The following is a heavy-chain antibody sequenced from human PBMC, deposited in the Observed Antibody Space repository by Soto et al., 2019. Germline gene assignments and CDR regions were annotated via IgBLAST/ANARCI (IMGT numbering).Heavy chain of an antibody. CDR2: INSDGSTT. Sequence: PGGSLRLSCAASGFTFSSYAMSWVRQAPGKGLEWVSRINSDGSTTIYADSVKGRFTISRDNAKDTLYLQMNSLRAEDTAVYYCARGQMVYAIPSVYYYGMDVWGQGTTVTVSS. CDR1: GFTFSSYA. CDR3: ARGQMVYAIPSVYYYGMDV. J-gene: IGHJ6*02. D-gene: IGHD2-8*01. V-gene: IGHV3-74*01.